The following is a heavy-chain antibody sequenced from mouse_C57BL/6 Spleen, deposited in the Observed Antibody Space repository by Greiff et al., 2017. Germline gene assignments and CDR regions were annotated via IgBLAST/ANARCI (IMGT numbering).Heavy chain of an antibody. CDR1: GYTFTDYE. Sequence: QVQLQQSGAELVRPGASVTLSCKASGYTFTDYEMHWVKQTPVHGLEWIGAIDPETGGTAYNQKFKGKAILTADKSSRTAYMELRSLTSEDSAVYYCTRLLRGYAMDYWGQGTSVTVSS. CDR3: TRLLRGYAMDY. CDR2: IDPETGGT. V-gene: IGHV1-15*01. J-gene: IGHJ4*01. D-gene: IGHD1-1*01.